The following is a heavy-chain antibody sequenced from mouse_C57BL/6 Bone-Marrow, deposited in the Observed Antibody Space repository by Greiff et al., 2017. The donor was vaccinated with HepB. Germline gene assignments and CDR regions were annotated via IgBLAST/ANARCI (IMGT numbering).Heavy chain of an antibody. V-gene: IGHV5-17*01. J-gene: IGHJ2*01. CDR3: ASLLWLRRGGFDY. Sequence: DVQLVESGGGLVKPGGSLKLSCAASGFTFSDYGMHWVRQAPEKGLEWVAYISSGSSTIYYADTVKGRFTISRDNAKNTLFLQMTSLRSEDTAMYYCASLLWLRRGGFDYWGQGTTLTVSS. CDR1: GFTFSDYG. D-gene: IGHD2-2*01. CDR2: ISSGSSTI.